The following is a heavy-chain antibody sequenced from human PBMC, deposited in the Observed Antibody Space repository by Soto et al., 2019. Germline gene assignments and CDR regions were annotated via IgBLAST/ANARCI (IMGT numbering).Heavy chain of an antibody. J-gene: IGHJ4*02. CDR1: GFTLSSYA. CDR2: ISGSGGST. Sequence: PGGSLRLSCAASGFTLSSYAMSWVRQAPGKGVEWVSAISGSGGSTYYADSVKRRFTICKDKSKNTLYLQMNSLGADDTAVYYCAKDQEVAVAGDYWGQRTLVTVSS. D-gene: IGHD6-19*01. V-gene: IGHV3-23*01. CDR3: AKDQEVAVAGDY.